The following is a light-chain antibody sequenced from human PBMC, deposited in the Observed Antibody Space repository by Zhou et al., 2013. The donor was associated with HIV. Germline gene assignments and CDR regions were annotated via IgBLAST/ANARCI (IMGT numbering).Light chain of an antibody. Sequence: IVLTQSPGTLSLSPGERATLSCRASQSVSSSYLAWYQQKPGQAPRLLIYGASSRATGIPDRFSGSGSGTDFTLTISGLEPEDFAVYYCQQYGSFFGPGTKVDIK. J-gene: IGKJ3*01. CDR3: QQYGSF. CDR1: QSVSSSY. V-gene: IGKV3-20*01. CDR2: GAS.